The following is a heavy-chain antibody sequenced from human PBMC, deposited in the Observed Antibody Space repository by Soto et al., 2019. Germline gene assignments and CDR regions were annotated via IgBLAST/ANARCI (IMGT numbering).Heavy chain of an antibody. CDR2: INHSGST. CDR3: ARGTTYYYDSSVPVKGRHFQH. CDR1: GGSFSGYY. J-gene: IGHJ1*01. D-gene: IGHD3-22*01. Sequence: QVQLQQWGAGLLKPSETLSLTCAVYGGSFSGYYWSWIRQPPGKGLEWVGEINHSGSTNYNPSLKSRVIKSVDTSMNPFSLKLSSVSAAETAVYYCARGTTYYYDSSVPVKGRHFQHWGQGTLVTVSS. V-gene: IGHV4-34*01.